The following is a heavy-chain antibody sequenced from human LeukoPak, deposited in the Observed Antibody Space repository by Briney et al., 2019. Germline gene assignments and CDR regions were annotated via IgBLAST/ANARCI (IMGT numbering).Heavy chain of an antibody. CDR3: ATIKRGNIYGYFDF. Sequence: SETLSLTCTVSGGSMNSHYWSWLRQPPGKGLEWIGYMLDTVTTKDNPSLKSRFTLSADTSKNQFSLRPTSVTAADTAVYYCATIKRGNIYGYFDFWGQGILVTVSS. CDR1: GGSMNSHY. CDR2: MLDTVTT. V-gene: IGHV4-59*11. J-gene: IGHJ4*02. D-gene: IGHD5-18*01.